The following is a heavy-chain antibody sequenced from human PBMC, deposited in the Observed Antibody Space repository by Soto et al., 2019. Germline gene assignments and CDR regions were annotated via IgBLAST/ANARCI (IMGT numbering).Heavy chain of an antibody. CDR2: IVYFGVT. J-gene: IGHJ4*02. CDR1: GGSISSYY. CDR3: ARHSPDFDWLSQFDY. D-gene: IGHD3-9*01. V-gene: IGHV4-59*08. Sequence: QVQLQESGPGLVKPSETLSLTCTVSGGSISSYYWSWIRQTPGKGLEWIGYIVYFGVTNYNPSLKSRVTLSINTYKNQMPLKLSSVTAADTAVDYCARHSPDFDWLSQFDYWGQGTLVTVSS.